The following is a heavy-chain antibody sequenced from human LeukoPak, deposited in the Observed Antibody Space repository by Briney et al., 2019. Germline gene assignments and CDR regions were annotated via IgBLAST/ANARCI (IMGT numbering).Heavy chain of an antibody. CDR2: ISYDGSNK. CDR3: AREGLRYFDWLSNQSPTWYFDL. J-gene: IGHJ2*01. Sequence: GGSLRLSCAASGFTFSSYAMHWVRQAPGKGLEWVAVISYDGSNKYYADSVKGRFTISRDNSKNTLYLQMNSLRAEDTAVYYCAREGLRYFDWLSNQSPTWYFDLWGRGTLVTVSS. CDR1: GFTFSSYA. V-gene: IGHV3-30*04. D-gene: IGHD3-9*01.